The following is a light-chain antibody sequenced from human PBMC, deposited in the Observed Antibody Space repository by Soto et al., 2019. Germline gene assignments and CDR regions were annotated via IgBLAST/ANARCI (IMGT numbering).Light chain of an antibody. CDR1: QGISSY. V-gene: IGKV1-9*01. CDR3: QQLNSYPVT. Sequence: DIQLTQSPSFLSASVGDRVTITCRASQGISSYLAWYQQKPVKAPKLLIYAASTLQSGVPSRFSGSGSGTEFTLTISSLQPEDFATYYCQQLNSYPVTFGQGTKVEIK. J-gene: IGKJ1*01. CDR2: AAS.